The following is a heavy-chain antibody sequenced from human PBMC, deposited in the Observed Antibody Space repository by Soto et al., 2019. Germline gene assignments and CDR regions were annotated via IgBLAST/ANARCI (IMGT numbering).Heavy chain of an antibody. J-gene: IGHJ6*02. V-gene: IGHV3-21*01. D-gene: IGHD3-10*01. CDR3: AGYGSGGGYGMDV. CDR2: ISSSSSYI. Sequence: GGSLRLSCAASGFTFSSYSMNWVRQAPGKGLEWVSSISSSSSYIYYADSVKGRFTISRDNAKNSLYLQMNSLRAEDTAVYYWAGYGSGGGYGMDVWGQGTTVTVSS. CDR1: GFTFSSYS.